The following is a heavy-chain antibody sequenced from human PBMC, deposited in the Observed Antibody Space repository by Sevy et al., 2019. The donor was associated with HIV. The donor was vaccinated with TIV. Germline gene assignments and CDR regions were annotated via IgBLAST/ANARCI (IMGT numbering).Heavy chain of an antibody. CDR3: AGTPGGKYCSGGSCDYYYGMDV. J-gene: IGHJ6*02. V-gene: IGHV1-2*02. CDR1: GYTFTGYY. Sequence: ASVKVSCKASGYTFTGYYMHWVRQAPGQGLEWMGWINPNSGGTNYAQKFQGRVTMTRDTSISTAYMELSRLRSDDTAVYYCAGTPGGKYCSGGSCDYYYGMDVWGQGTTVTVSS. D-gene: IGHD2-15*01. CDR2: INPNSGGT.